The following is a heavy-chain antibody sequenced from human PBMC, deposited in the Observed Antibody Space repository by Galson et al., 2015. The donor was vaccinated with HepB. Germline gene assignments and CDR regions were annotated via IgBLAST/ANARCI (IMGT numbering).Heavy chain of an antibody. Sequence: SLRLSCAAPGFMFDTYAMHWVRQAPGKGLEWVAIISYDESQKYYADSVKGRFTISRDNSKNTLFLQMKNLRADDTAVYYCAREERRGANYYLDSWGQGTLVTVSS. V-gene: IGHV3-30*14. CDR1: GFMFDTYA. CDR2: ISYDESQK. D-gene: IGHD4/OR15-4a*01. CDR3: AREERRGANYYLDS. J-gene: IGHJ4*02.